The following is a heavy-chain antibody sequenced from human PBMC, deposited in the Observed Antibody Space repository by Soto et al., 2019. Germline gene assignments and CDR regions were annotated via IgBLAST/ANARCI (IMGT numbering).Heavy chain of an antibody. V-gene: IGHV4-38-2*02. CDR3: ARDPSSGYDSYYFDY. D-gene: IGHD3-22*01. CDR2: IDYSGKT. CDR1: GYLISSGYY. Sequence: SETLSLTCSVSGYLISSGYYWGWVRQTPGKGLEWLGSIDYSGKTYKNPSLKSRVSASVDLSQNQFSLNLRSVTAADTAVYFCARDPSSGYDSYYFDYWGQGTLVTVSS. J-gene: IGHJ4*02.